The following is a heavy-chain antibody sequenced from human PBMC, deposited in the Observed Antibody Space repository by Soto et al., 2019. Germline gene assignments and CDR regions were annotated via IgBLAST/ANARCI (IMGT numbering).Heavy chain of an antibody. CDR3: ARNMAREVTLDY. CDR1: GGSMNSGNW. Sequence: QVQLQESGPGLVKPSETLSLTCAISGGSMNSGNWWSWVRQPSGKGLEWIGEIYHTGSTNYNPSLKRRVTISVDKSKNQFSLKMKSVTAADTAVYYCARNMAREVTLDYWGQGTLVTVSS. D-gene: IGHD3-10*01. CDR2: IYHTGST. V-gene: IGHV4-4*02. J-gene: IGHJ4*02.